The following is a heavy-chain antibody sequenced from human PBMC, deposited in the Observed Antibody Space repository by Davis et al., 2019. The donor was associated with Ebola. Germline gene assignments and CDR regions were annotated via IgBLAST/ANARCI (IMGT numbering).Heavy chain of an antibody. J-gene: IGHJ6*02. Sequence: HTGGSLRLSCAASRVTSTTNWIHWVRQAPGKGLVWVSRINPDGTKTGYADSVRGRFTISRDNSKNLLLLEMSSLRAEDTAVYYCAREGFYFYGMDVWGQGTTVTVSS. CDR2: INPDGTKT. V-gene: IGHV3-74*01. CDR1: RVTSTTNW. D-gene: IGHD2/OR15-2a*01. CDR3: AREGFYFYGMDV.